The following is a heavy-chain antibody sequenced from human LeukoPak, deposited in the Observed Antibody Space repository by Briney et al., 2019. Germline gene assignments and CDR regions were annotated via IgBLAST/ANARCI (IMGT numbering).Heavy chain of an antibody. V-gene: IGHV4-61*08. J-gene: IGHJ4*02. Sequence: SETLSLTCTVSGGSISSGGYYWSWIRQHPGKGLEWIGHLSHSGSTGYNPSLQSRASISGDTSGNQFSLRLSSVTAADTAVYYCVSVSSLTDIDYRGQGTLV. CDR2: LSHSGST. CDR3: VSVSSLTDIDY. D-gene: IGHD2-8*01. CDR1: GGSISSGGYY.